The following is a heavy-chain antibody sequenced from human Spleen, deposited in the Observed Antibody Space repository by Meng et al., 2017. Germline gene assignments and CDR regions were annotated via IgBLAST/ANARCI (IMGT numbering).Heavy chain of an antibody. V-gene: IGHV4-61*01. CDR2: MYYSGST. Sequence: QGQLRESGPGVVRPSETLSLTCTVSGGSVSSGSYYWSWIRQPPGKGLEWIAYMYYSGSTRYNPSLKSRVTISVDTSKNQLSLRLSSVTAADTAVYYCARAPTYFYDSSGYYNYFDYWGQGTLVTVSS. CDR3: ARAPTYFYDSSGYYNYFDY. D-gene: IGHD3-22*01. CDR1: GGSVSSGSYY. J-gene: IGHJ4*02.